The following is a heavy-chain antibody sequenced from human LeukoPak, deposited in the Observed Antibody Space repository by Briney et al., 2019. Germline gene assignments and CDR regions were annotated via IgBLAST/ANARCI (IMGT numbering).Heavy chain of an antibody. V-gene: IGHV3-11*01. J-gene: IGHJ6*03. Sequence: PGGSLRLSCAASGFTFSDYYMSWIRQAPGKGLEWVSYISSSGSTIYYADSVKGRFTISRDNAKNSLYLQMNSLRAEDTAVYYCAREATYYDIFLTNYYMDVWGKGTTVTISS. CDR3: AREATYYDIFLTNYYMDV. CDR2: ISSSGSTI. CDR1: GFTFSDYY. D-gene: IGHD3-9*01.